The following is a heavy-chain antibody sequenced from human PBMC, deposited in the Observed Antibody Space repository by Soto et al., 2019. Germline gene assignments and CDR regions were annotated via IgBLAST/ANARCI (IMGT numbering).Heavy chain of an antibody. J-gene: IGHJ4*02. CDR1: GFTFSSYS. V-gene: IGHV3-48*01. Sequence: GGSLRLSCAASGFTFSSYSMNWVRQAPGKGLEWVSYISSSSSTIYYADSVKGRFTISRDNAKNSLYLQMNSLRAEDTAVYYCASSIGWGYCSSTSCHDYWGQGTLVTVSS. D-gene: IGHD2-2*01. CDR3: ASSIGWGYCSSTSCHDY. CDR2: ISSSSSTI.